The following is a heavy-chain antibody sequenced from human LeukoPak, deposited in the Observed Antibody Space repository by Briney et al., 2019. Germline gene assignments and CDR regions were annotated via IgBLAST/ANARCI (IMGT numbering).Heavy chain of an antibody. CDR2: ISGSGGST. V-gene: IGHV3-23*01. CDR1: GFTFSSYA. CDR3: AKAYCGGDCYSPHLDY. D-gene: IGHD2-21*02. Sequence: QAGGSLRLSCAASGFTFSSYAMSWVRQAPGKGLEWVSAISGSGGSTYYADSVKSRFTISRDNSKNTLYLQMNSLRAEDTAVYYCAKAYCGGDCYSPHLDYWGQGTLVTVSS. J-gene: IGHJ4*02.